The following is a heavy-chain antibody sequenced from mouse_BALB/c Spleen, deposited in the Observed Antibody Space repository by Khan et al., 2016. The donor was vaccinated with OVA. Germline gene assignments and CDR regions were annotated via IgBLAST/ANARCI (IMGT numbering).Heavy chain of an antibody. CDR2: INTYSGEP. CDR1: GYTFTNYG. Sequence: QIQLVQSGPELKKPGESVKLSCKASGYTFTNYGMNWVKQTPGKGLKWMGWINTYSGEPTYADDFKGRFAFSWDTSASTAYLQINNLKNEDMATYFCARSLMFRRYFAVWGEGTPVTVSA. D-gene: IGHD6-2*01. V-gene: IGHV9-1*02. J-gene: IGHJ1*01. CDR3: ARSLMFRRYFAV.